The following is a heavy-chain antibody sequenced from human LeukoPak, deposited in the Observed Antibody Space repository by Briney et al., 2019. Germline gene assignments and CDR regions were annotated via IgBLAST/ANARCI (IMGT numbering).Heavy chain of an antibody. D-gene: IGHD6-13*01. CDR2: ISYDGSNK. CDR1: GFTFSSYA. J-gene: IGHJ3*02. CDR3: ARVPRRAAAGTGAFDI. Sequence: GGSLRLSCAASGFTFSSYAMHWVRQAAGKWLEWVAVISYDGSNKYYADCVKGLLTISRDNSKHTLYLQMNSLRAEDTAVYYCARVPRRAAAGTGAFDIWGQRTMVTVSS. V-gene: IGHV3-30*04.